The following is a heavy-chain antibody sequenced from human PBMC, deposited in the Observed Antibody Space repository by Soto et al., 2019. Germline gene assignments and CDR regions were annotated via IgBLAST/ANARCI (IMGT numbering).Heavy chain of an antibody. V-gene: IGHV2-5*01. D-gene: IGHD1-20*01. J-gene: IGHJ6*02. Sequence: SAPPLVNPTQIITLTCTFPRFPISTSAGEEGWIRQPPGKALEWLALIYWNDDKRYSPSLKSRLTITKDTSKNQVVLTMTNMDPGDSATYYCAHITSITARLEYSYYGTDGWGQGSTV. CDR2: IYWNDDK. CDR3: AHITSITARLEYSYYGTDG. CDR1: RFPISTSAGE.